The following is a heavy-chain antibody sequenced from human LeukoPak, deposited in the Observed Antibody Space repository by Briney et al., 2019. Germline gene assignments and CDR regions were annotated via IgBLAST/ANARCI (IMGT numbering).Heavy chain of an antibody. D-gene: IGHD3-3*01. CDR3: VKARRPLESLLVEFYFDF. CDR2: MSYDGSSI. J-gene: IGHJ4*02. CDR1: VFTFSTYT. Sequence: GGSLRLSCAASVFTFSTYTMHWVRQAPGKGLEWVALMSYDGSSIYYADSLKGRFTISRDNSKNILYLQMNSLRAEDTAVYYCVKARRPLESLLVEFYFDFWGQGTLVTVSS. V-gene: IGHV3-30*04.